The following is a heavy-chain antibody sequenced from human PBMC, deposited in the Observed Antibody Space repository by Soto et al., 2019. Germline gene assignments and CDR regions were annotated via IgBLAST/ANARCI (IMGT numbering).Heavy chain of an antibody. CDR3: AKDRELYYYGSGSYDY. CDR2: LSWNGGHI. D-gene: IGHD3-10*01. CDR1: GFSFNDYA. V-gene: IGHV3-9*01. J-gene: IGHJ4*02. Sequence: GGSLRLSCLASGFSFNDYAMHWVRQAPGKSLEWVSGLSWNGGHIGYADSVKGRFTISRDNSKNSLYLQMNSLRTEDTALYYCAKDRELYYYGSGSYDYWGQGTLVTVSS.